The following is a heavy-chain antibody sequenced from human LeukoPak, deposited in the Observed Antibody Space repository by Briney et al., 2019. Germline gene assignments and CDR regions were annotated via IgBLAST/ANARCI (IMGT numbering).Heavy chain of an antibody. D-gene: IGHD3-22*01. CDR2: ISSSSSYI. Sequence: GGSLRLSCAASGFTFSSYSMNWVRQAPGKGLEWVSSISSSSSYIYYADSVKGRFTISRDNAKNSLYLQMNSLRAEDTAVYYCARDFPHYYDSSIFDCWGQRTLVTVSS. J-gene: IGHJ4*02. CDR3: ARDFPHYYDSSIFDC. V-gene: IGHV3-21*01. CDR1: GFTFSSYS.